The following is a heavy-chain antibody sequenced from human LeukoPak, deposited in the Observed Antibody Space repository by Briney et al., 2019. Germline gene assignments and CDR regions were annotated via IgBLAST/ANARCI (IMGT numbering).Heavy chain of an antibody. Sequence: ASVKVSCKASGYTFTSYDINWVRQATGQGLEWMGWMNPNSGNTGYAQKFQGRVTMTRNTSISTAYMELSSLRSEDTAVYYCARSPREFDAFKIWAQGTMVTVS. CDR1: GYTFTSYD. CDR2: MNPNSGNT. CDR3: ARSPREFDAFKI. J-gene: IGHJ3*02. V-gene: IGHV1-8*01. D-gene: IGHD3-10*01.